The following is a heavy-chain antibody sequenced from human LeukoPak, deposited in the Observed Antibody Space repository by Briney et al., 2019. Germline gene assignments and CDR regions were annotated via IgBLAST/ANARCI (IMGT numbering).Heavy chain of an antibody. D-gene: IGHD3-10*01. CDR3: ARSMTGSGSYYPYFDF. Sequence: GGSLRLSCAASGFTFSSYAMSWVRQAPGKGLEWVANTKQDGDEKYYADSAAGRFTISRDNAKNSLYLQMNSLRAEDTAVYYCARSMTGSGSYYPYFDFWGQGTLVTVSS. CDR2: TKQDGDEK. CDR1: GFTFSSYA. V-gene: IGHV3-7*04. J-gene: IGHJ4*02.